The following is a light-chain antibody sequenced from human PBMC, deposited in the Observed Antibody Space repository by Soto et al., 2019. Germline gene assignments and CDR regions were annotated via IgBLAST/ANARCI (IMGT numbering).Light chain of an antibody. Sequence: EIGLTQSPATLSLSPGERATLSCRASQSVRTSLAWYQQQPGQAPRLLIYDASNKATGIPARFSGSGSGTDFTLTISSLDPKDFAVYYCQQRSNWPGTFGQGTKVEIK. V-gene: IGKV3-11*01. CDR2: DAS. CDR3: QQRSNWPGT. J-gene: IGKJ1*01. CDR1: QSVRTS.